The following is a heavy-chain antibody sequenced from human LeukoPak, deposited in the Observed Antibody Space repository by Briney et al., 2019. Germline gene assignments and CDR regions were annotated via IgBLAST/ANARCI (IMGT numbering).Heavy chain of an antibody. J-gene: IGHJ4*02. Sequence: GGSLRLSCAASGFTFSSYSMNWVRQAPGKGLEWVSSISSSSSYIYYADSVKGRFTISRDNAKNSLYLQMNSLRAEDTAVYDCARDQSLDYGGNFDYWGQGTLVTVSS. D-gene: IGHD4-23*01. V-gene: IGHV3-21*01. CDR3: ARDQSLDYGGNFDY. CDR2: ISSSSSYI. CDR1: GFTFSSYS.